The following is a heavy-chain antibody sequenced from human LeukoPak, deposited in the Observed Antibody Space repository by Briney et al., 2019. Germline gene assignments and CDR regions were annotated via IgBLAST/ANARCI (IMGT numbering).Heavy chain of an antibody. CDR1: GFTFSTFG. Sequence: GGSLRLSCAASGFTFSTFGMSWVRQAPGKGLEWVSAISGSGGATFYADSVKGRFTISRDSSKNTLYLQMNSLKTEDTALYYCNTGGTPDYWGQGTLVTVSS. CDR2: ISGSGGAT. D-gene: IGHD1-7*01. J-gene: IGHJ4*02. CDR3: NTGGTPDY. V-gene: IGHV3-23*01.